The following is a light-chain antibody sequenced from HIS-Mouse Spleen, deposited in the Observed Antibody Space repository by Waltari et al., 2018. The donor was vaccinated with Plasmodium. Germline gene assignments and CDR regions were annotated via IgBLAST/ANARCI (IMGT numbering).Light chain of an antibody. Sequence: IVMMQSSATTSVSSAERATLSCRASQRVSSNLAWYQQQPGQAPRLLIYGASTRATGIPARFSGSGSGTEFTLTISSLQSEDFAVYYCQQYNNWSFTFGPGTKVDIK. CDR3: QQYNNWSFT. CDR1: QRVSSN. CDR2: GAS. J-gene: IGKJ3*01. V-gene: IGKV3-15*01.